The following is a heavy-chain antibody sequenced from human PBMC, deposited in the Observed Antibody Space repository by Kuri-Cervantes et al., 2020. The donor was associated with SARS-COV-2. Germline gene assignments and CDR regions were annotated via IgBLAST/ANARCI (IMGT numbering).Heavy chain of an antibody. CDR2: IKSKTDGGTT. Sequence: GESLKISCAASGFTFSSYSMNWVRQAPGKGLEWVGRIKSKTDGGTTDYAAPVKGRFTISRDDSKNTLYLQMNSLKTEDTAVYYCTTHDFWSGYAGYWGQGTLVTVSS. D-gene: IGHD3-3*01. CDR1: GFTFSSYS. CDR3: TTHDFWSGYAGY. V-gene: IGHV3-15*01. J-gene: IGHJ4*02.